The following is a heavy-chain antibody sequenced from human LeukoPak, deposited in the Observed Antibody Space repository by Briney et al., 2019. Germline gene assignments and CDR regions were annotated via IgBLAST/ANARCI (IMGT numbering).Heavy chain of an antibody. CDR2: IYYSGSS. V-gene: IGHV4-39*01. J-gene: IGHJ4*02. D-gene: IGHD2-2*01. Sequence: SETLSLTCTVPDGSISSDSYYWGWIRQPPGKGLEWIGSIYYSGSSYYNPSLKSRVTISVDTSKNQFSLKLSSVTAADTAVYYRARAQVVPAARPFDYWGQGTLVTVSS. CDR3: ARAQVVPAARPFDY. CDR1: DGSISSDSYY.